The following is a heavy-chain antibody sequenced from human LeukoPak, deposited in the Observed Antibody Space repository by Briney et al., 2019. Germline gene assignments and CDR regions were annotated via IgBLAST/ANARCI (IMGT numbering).Heavy chain of an antibody. V-gene: IGHV3-11*01. CDR1: GFTSSDYY. Sequence: GGSLRLSCAASGFTSSDYYMSWICQAPGKGLEWVSYISSSGSTIYYADSVKGRFTISRDNAKNSLYLQMNSLRAEDTAVYYCARDSAIFGVVALDPWGQGTLVTVSS. CDR2: ISSSGSTI. J-gene: IGHJ5*02. D-gene: IGHD3-3*01. CDR3: ARDSAIFGVVALDP.